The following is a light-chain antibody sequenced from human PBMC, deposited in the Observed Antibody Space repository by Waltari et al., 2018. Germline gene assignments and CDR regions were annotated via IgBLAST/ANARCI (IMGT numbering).Light chain of an antibody. J-gene: IGKJ1*01. CDR2: GAS. Sequence: EIVLTQSPGTLSLSPGERATLPCRASQSVSRTLAWYQQKPGRAPRLLIYGASTRATGIPDRFSGSVSGTDFSLTISRLEPEDFAVYYCQHYVRLPVTFGQGTKVEIK. CDR1: QSVSRT. CDR3: QHYVRLPVT. V-gene: IGKV3-20*01.